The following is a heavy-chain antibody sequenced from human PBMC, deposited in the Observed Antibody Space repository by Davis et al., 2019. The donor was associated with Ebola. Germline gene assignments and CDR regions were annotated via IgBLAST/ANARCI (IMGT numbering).Heavy chain of an antibody. CDR1: GGSFSGYY. CDR2: IEYSGRT. CDR3: ARGVYGAYFDY. Sequence: PSETLSLTCAVYGGSFSGYYWSWVRQPPGKGLEWIGYIEYSGRTEYIPSLNSRVTISADTPKNEFSLKLNSVTAADTAVYYCARGVYGAYFDYWGQGTLVTVSS. V-gene: IGHV4-34*11. J-gene: IGHJ4*02. D-gene: IGHD4-17*01.